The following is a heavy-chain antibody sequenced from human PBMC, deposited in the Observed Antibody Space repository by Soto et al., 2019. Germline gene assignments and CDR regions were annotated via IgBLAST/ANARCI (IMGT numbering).Heavy chain of an antibody. CDR2: ISAYNGNT. CDR1: GYTFTSYG. Sequence: ASVKVSCKASGYTFTSYGISWVRQAPGQGLEWMGWISAYNGNTNYAQKLQGRVTMTTDTSTSTAYMELRSPRSDDTAVYYCARAPPFYSGYDFYYWGQGTLVTVSS. V-gene: IGHV1-18*01. CDR3: ARAPPFYSGYDFYY. D-gene: IGHD5-12*01. J-gene: IGHJ4*02.